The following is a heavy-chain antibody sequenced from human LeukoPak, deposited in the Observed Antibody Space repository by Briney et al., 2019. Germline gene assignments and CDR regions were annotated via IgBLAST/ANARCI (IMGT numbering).Heavy chain of an antibody. J-gene: IGHJ4*02. Sequence: PSETLSLTCAVSGGSIRSSTYYWGWIRQPPGKGLEWIGNIYYSDNTDYNPSLKSRVTISVDTSKNQFSRKLSAVTAADTAVYYCARQVRGMYYYHSTGYYGFDYWGQGTLVTVSS. CDR1: GGSIRSSTYY. D-gene: IGHD3-22*01. CDR2: IYYSDNT. CDR3: ARQVRGMYYYHSTGYYGFDY. V-gene: IGHV4-39*01.